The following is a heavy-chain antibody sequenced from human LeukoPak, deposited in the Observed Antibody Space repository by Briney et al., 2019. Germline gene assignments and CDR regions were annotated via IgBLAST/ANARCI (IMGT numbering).Heavy chain of an antibody. D-gene: IGHD1-26*01. J-gene: IGHJ4*02. CDR3: ARDGGIMHRYLDS. CDR1: DDSITMYY. CDR2: IYNSGST. Sequence: SETLSLTCSVSDDSITMYYWTWIRQPPGKGLEWIGRIYNSGSTNYNPSLESRVTISADTSNNHFSLNLNSVTAADTAVYYCARDGGIMHRYLDSWGQGILVTVSS. V-gene: IGHV4-4*08.